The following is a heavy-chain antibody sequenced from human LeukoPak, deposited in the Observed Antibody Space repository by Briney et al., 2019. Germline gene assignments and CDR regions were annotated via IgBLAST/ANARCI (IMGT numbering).Heavy chain of an antibody. CDR2: INSDGTGT. D-gene: IGHD4-17*01. CDR3: AKAQLRVTTGIDN. J-gene: IGHJ4*02. CDR1: GFTFSSYW. Sequence: TGGSLRLSCAASGFTFSSYWMHWVRQAPGKGLVWVSHINSDGTGTSYADSVKGRFTISRDNAKNTLYLQMNSLRAEDTAVYYCAKAQLRVTTGIDNWGQGTLVTVSS. V-gene: IGHV3-74*01.